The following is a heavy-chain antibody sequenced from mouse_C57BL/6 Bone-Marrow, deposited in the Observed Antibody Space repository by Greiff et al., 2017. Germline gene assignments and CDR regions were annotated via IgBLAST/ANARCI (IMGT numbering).Heavy chain of an antibody. V-gene: IGHV1-85*01. Sequence: VQLQQSGPELVKPGASVKLSCKASGYTFTSYDINWVKQRPGQGLEWIGWIYPRDGSTKYNEKFKGEATLTVDTSSSTAYMGLHSLTSEDSAVYFCARAYYGSKSWFAYWGQGTLVTVSA. CDR2: IYPRDGST. CDR1: GYTFTSYD. CDR3: ARAYYGSKSWFAY. J-gene: IGHJ3*01. D-gene: IGHD1-1*01.